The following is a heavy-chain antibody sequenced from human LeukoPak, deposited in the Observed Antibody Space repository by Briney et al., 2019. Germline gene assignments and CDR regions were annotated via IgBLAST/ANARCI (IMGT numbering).Heavy chain of an antibody. CDR1: GYTFTSYA. J-gene: IGHJ6*03. CDR2: INAGNGNT. D-gene: IGHD3-9*01. V-gene: IGHV1-3*03. Sequence: GASVKVSCKASGYTFTSYAMHWVRQAPGQRLEWMGWINAGNGNTKYSQEFQGRVTITRDTSASTAYMELSSLRSEDMAVYYCAREAYDILTGYDVYYYYYYMDVWGKGTTVTVSS. CDR3: AREAYDILTGYDVYYYYYYMDV.